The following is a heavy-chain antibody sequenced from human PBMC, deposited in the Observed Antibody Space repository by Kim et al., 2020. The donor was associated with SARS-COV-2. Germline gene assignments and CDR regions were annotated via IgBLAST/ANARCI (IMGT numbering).Heavy chain of an antibody. V-gene: IGHV4-39*01. Sequence: SETLSLTCTVSGGSISSSDHYWGWIRQTPGKGLEWIGSVYFSDSTYYNPSLKSRVAISIDTSKNQFSLNVTSVTAADTAVYYCARHVERATDRADHWGQGTLVTVSS. D-gene: IGHD1-26*01. CDR1: GGSISSSDHY. J-gene: IGHJ4*02. CDR2: VYFSDST. CDR3: ARHVERATDRADH.